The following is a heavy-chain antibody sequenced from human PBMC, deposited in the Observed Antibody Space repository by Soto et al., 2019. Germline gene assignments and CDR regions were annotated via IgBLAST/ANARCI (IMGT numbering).Heavy chain of an antibody. Sequence: GGSLRLSCAASGFTFSSYAMSWVRQAPGKGLEWVSAISGSGSTTYYADSVKGRFTISRDNSKNTLYLQVNSLRAEDTAVYYCAKDTLVAAHDGGYFDYCSQGTLVTVSS. V-gene: IGHV3-23*01. CDR3: AKDTLVAAHDGGYFDY. CDR2: ISGSGSTT. D-gene: IGHD2-15*01. J-gene: IGHJ4*02. CDR1: GFTFSSYA.